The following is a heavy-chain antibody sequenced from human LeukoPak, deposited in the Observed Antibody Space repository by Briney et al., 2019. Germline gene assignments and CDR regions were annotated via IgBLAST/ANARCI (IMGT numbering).Heavy chain of an antibody. V-gene: IGHV3-23*01. CDR2: ISDSGGST. J-gene: IGHJ4*02. CDR1: GITLNNYG. Sequence: GGSLRLSCAASGITLNNYGMTWVRQAPGKGLEWVAGISDSGGSTKYADSVKGRFTISRDNPKNTLYLQMNSLRAEDTAVYYCAKIRYFDWLLPFDYWGQGTLVTVSS. D-gene: IGHD3-9*01. CDR3: AKIRYFDWLLPFDY.